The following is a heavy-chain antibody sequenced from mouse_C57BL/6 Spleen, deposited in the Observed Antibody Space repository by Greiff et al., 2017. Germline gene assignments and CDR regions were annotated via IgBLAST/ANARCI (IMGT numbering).Heavy chain of an antibody. V-gene: IGHV5-4*03. CDR2: ISDGGSYT. D-gene: IGHD4-1*01. J-gene: IGHJ2*01. CDR1: GFTFSSYA. Sequence: EVKLMESGGGLVKPGGSLKLSCAASGFTFSSYAMSWVRQTPEKRLEWVATISDGGSYTYYPDNVKGRFTISRDNAKNNLYLQMSQLKSEDTAMYYCARNWVFDYGGQGTTLTVSS. CDR3: ARNWVFDY.